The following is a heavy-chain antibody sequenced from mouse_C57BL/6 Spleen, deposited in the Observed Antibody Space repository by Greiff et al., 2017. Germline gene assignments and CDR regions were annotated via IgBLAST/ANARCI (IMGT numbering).Heavy chain of an antibody. J-gene: IGHJ3*01. Sequence: QVQLQQSGAELVKPGASVKLSCKASGYAFSSYWMNWVKQRPGKGLEWIGQIYPGDGDTNYNGKFKGKATLTADKSSSTAYMQLSSLTSGDSAVYFGDKFCGSSRFAYWGQGTLVTVSA. CDR3: DKFCGSSRFAY. D-gene: IGHD1-1*01. CDR1: GYAFSSYW. CDR2: IYPGDGDT. V-gene: IGHV1-80*01.